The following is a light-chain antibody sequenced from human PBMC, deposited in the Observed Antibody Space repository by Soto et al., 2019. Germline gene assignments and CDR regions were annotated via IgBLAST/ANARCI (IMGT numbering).Light chain of an antibody. CDR3: QQFNNWPQT. V-gene: IGKV3-15*01. CDR1: QSVSSN. Sequence: EIVMTQSPATLSVSPGERATISCRASQSVSSNLAWYQKKPGQDPRLLIYGASTRATGIPARFSGSGSGTDFTLTISSLQSEDFAVYYCQQFNNWPQTFGQGTKVDIK. CDR2: GAS. J-gene: IGKJ1*01.